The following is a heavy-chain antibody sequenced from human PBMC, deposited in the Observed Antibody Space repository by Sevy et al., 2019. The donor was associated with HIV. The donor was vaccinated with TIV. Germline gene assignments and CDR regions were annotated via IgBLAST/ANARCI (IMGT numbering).Heavy chain of an antibody. CDR1: GGSFSGYY. CDR3: ARGRQAYVVVVPSTVPFDY. J-gene: IGHJ4*02. Sequence: ETLSLTCAVYGGSFSGYYWNWIRQSPGKGLEWIGEINHTGDLKYNPSLKRRVTISVDASKNQVSLHLNSVTGADTAVYYCARGRQAYVVVVPSTVPFDYWGQGTLVTVSS. CDR2: INHTGDL. V-gene: IGHV4-34*01. D-gene: IGHD2-2*01.